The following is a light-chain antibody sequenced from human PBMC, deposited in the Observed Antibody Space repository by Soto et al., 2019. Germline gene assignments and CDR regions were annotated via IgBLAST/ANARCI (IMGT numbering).Light chain of an antibody. CDR2: DVS. V-gene: IGKV3-15*01. Sequence: DIVMTQSPATLSVSLGERATLSCRASQSVADNFAWYQQKSGQSPRLLIYDVSIRATGVPARFSGTGSETDFTLTISGLQSEDSAVYFCQQYNNWPFSFGQGTRLEIK. CDR3: QQYNNWPFS. CDR1: QSVADN. J-gene: IGKJ5*01.